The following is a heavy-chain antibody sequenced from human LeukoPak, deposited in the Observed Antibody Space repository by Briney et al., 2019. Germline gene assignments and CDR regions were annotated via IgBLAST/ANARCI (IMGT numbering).Heavy chain of an antibody. V-gene: IGHV3-7*03. CDR2: IKQGGSEK. Sequence: GGSLRLSCTASGLTLSNYWMIWVRRAPGKGLQWVAKIKQGGSEKYYVDSVKGRFTISRDNAENSLYLQMNSLRVEDTAVYYCAARSSGNPYFWGQGTLVTVSS. CDR3: AARSSGNPYF. J-gene: IGHJ4*02. CDR1: GLTLSNYW. D-gene: IGHD1-26*01.